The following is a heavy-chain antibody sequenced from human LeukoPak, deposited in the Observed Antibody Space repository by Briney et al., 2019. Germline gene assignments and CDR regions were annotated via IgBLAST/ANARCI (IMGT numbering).Heavy chain of an antibody. V-gene: IGHV1-46*01. D-gene: IGHD3-16*01. CDR1: GYTFTSYY. J-gene: IGHJ4*02. Sequence: ASVKVSCKASGYTFTSYYMHWVRQAPGQGLQWMGIINPSGGGTTYAQEFHGRVTMTRDTSTSTVYMELSSLRSEDTAVYYCARAPERGNYFDYWGQGTLVTVSS. CDR3: ARAPERGNYFDY. CDR2: INPSGGGT.